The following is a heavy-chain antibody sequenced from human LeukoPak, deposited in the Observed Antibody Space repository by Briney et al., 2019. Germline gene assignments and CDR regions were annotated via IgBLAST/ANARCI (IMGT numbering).Heavy chain of an antibody. CDR3: ASGGSSWYSDY. Sequence: PGGSLRLSCAASGFTFSRYAMSWVRQAPGKGLQLVSAISASGGSTYYADSVKGRFTVSRDNSKNTLYLQMNSLRAEDTAVYYCASGGSSWYSDYWGQGTLVTVSS. J-gene: IGHJ4*02. V-gene: IGHV3-23*01. CDR1: GFTFSRYA. D-gene: IGHD6-13*01. CDR2: ISASGGST.